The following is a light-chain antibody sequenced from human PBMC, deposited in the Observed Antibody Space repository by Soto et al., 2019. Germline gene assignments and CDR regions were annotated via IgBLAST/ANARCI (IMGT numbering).Light chain of an antibody. CDR1: SSDIGAYHF. CDR3: TSWTTSTTMI. J-gene: IGLJ2*01. V-gene: IGLV2-14*03. CDR2: DVN. Sequence: QSVLTQPASVSGSPGQSITISCTGTSSDIGAYHFVSWYQQHPGKAPKLMLYDVNIRPSGVSDRFSGSKSGNTASLPISGLQAEDEADYYCTSWTTSTTMIFGGGTKLTVL.